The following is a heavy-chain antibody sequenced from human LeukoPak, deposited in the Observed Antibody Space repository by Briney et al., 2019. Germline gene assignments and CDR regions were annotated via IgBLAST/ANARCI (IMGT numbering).Heavy chain of an antibody. J-gene: IGHJ4*02. CDR1: GFTFSSYS. CDR3: AGDYYDSSGSFSLRY. D-gene: IGHD3-22*01. Sequence: GGSLRLSCAASGFTFSSYSMNWVRQAPGKGLEWVSSISSSSSYIYYADSVKGRFTISRDNAKNSLYLQISGLTAEDTAIYYCAGDYYDSSGSFSLRYWGQGTLVTVSS. CDR2: ISSSSSYI. V-gene: IGHV3-21*01.